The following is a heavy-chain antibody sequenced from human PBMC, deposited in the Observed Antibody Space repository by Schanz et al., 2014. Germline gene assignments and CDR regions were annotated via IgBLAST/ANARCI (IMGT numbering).Heavy chain of an antibody. CDR2: IKGKTDGGTA. CDR1: GLTFTSAW. V-gene: IGHV3-15*01. J-gene: IGHJ4*02. Sequence: EVQLLESGGGLVKPGGSLRLSCATSGLTFTSAWMSWVRQAPGKGLEWVGRIKGKTDGGTADYAAPMKGRFTISRDDSKNTLFLQMNSLRPEDTAVYYCARGGFGEVSYFDYWGQGTLVTVSS. D-gene: IGHD3-10*01. CDR3: ARGGFGEVSYFDY.